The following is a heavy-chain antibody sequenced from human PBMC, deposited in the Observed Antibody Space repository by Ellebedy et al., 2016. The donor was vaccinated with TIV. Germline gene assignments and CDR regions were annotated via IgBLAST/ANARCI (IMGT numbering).Heavy chain of an antibody. Sequence: SETLSLXXAVYGGSFSGYYWSWIRQPPGKGLEWIGEINHSGSTNYNPSLKSRVTISVDTSKNQFSLKLSSVTAADTAVYYCARRKRLGYCSSTSCYTSYYFDYWGQGTLVTVSS. J-gene: IGHJ4*02. CDR3: ARRKRLGYCSSTSCYTSYYFDY. V-gene: IGHV4-34*01. CDR2: INHSGST. CDR1: GGSFSGYY. D-gene: IGHD2-2*01.